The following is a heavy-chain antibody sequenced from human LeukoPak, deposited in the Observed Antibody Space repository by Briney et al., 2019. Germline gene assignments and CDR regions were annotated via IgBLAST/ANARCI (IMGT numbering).Heavy chain of an antibody. CDR3: ARGGATLQD. V-gene: IGHV4-30-2*01. CDR2: IYHSGST. CDR1: GGSVSGGGYS. Sequence: SETLSLTCAVSGGSVSGGGYSWCWIRQPPGKGLEWIGYIYHSGSTYYNPSLKSRVTISVDRSKNQFSLKLSSVTAADTAVYYCARGGATLQDWGQGTLVTVSS. J-gene: IGHJ4*02. D-gene: IGHD5-24*01.